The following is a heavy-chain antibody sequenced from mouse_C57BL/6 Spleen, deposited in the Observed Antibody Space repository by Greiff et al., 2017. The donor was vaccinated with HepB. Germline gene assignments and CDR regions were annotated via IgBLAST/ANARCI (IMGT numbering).Heavy chain of an antibody. Sequence: VQVVESGPGLVAPSQSLSITCTVSGFSLTSYGVDWVRQPPGKGLEWLGVIWGGGSTNYNSALMSRLSISKDNSKSQFFLKMNSLQTDDTAMYYCSKHEGITTVVATGYYAMDYWGQGTSVTVSS. J-gene: IGHJ4*01. D-gene: IGHD1-1*01. CDR2: IWGGGST. CDR1: GFSLTSYG. V-gene: IGHV2-9*01. CDR3: SKHEGITTVVATGYYAMDY.